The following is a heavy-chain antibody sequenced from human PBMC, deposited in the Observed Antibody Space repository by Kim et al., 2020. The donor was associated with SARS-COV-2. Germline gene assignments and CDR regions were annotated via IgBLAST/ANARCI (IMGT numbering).Heavy chain of an antibody. D-gene: IGHD5-18*01. CDR3: ARDAGYGDHYCGMDV. CDR1: GYTFTSYG. Sequence: ASVKVSCKASGYTFTSYGISWVRQAPGQGLEWMGWISTYDGNTNYAHKVQGRVTMTTDTSTSTAYVELRSLRSDDTAVYFCARDAGYGDHYCGMDVWGQGTTVTVSS. CDR2: ISTYDGNT. J-gene: IGHJ6*02. V-gene: IGHV1-18*01.